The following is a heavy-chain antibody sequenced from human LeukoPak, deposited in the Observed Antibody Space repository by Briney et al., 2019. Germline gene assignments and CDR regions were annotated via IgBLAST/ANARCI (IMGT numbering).Heavy chain of an antibody. CDR1: GGSLSIYY. V-gene: IGHV4-59*01. J-gene: IGHJ6*02. D-gene: IGHD6-19*01. Sequence: SETLSLTCTVSGGSLSIYYWSWIRQPPGKGLVCGGYIYYSGSTNYNPTLKSRVTISVDTSKNQSSLKLSSVTAADTAVYYCARVRVRAVAGRGSPYYYYGMDVWGQGTTVTVSS. CDR3: ARVRVRAVAGRGSPYYYYGMDV. CDR2: IYYSGST.